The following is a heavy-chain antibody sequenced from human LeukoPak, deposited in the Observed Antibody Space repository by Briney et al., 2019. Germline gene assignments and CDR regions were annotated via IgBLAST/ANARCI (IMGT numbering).Heavy chain of an antibody. CDR1: GFTFSSYS. CDR3: ARDPGYYYDSSGYYYYDY. J-gene: IGHJ4*02. CDR2: ISSSSSYI. D-gene: IGHD3-22*01. Sequence: GGSLRLSCAASGFTFSSYSMNWVRQAPVKGLEWVSSISSSSSYIYYADSVKGRFTISRDNAKNSLYLQMNSLRAEDTAVYYCARDPGYYYDSSGYYYYDYWGQGTLVTVSS. V-gene: IGHV3-21*01.